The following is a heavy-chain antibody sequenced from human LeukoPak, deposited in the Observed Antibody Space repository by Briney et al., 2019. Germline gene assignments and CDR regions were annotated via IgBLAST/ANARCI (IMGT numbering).Heavy chain of an antibody. J-gene: IGHJ4*02. CDR2: INHSGST. V-gene: IGHV4-34*01. D-gene: IGHD1-26*01. CDR1: GGSFSGYY. Sequence: PSETLSLTCAVYGGSFSGYYWSWIRQPPGKGLEWIGEINHSGSTNYNPSLKSRVTISVDTSKNQFSLKLSSVTATDTAVYYCATDLLVGATTVFGSDYWGQGTLVTVSS. CDR3: ATDLLVGATTVFGSDY.